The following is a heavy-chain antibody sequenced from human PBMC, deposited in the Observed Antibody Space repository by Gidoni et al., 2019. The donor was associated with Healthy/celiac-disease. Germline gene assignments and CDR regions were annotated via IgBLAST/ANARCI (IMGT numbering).Heavy chain of an antibody. CDR1: GYSISSGYY. V-gene: IGHV4-38-2*01. D-gene: IGHD3-3*01. CDR3: ARSESQQTYYDFWSGYYEGDAFDI. CDR2: IYHSGST. J-gene: IGHJ3*02. Sequence: QVQLQESGPGLVKPSETLSLTCAVSGYSISSGYYWGWIRQPPGKGLEWIGSIYHSGSTYYNPSLKSRVTISVDTSKDQFSLKLSSVTAADTAVYYCARSESQQTYYDFWSGYYEGDAFDIWGQGTMVTVSS.